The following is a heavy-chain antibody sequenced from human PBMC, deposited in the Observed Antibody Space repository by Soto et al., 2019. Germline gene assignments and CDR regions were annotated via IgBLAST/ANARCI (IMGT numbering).Heavy chain of an antibody. CDR2: ISGDGINT. V-gene: IGHV3-30*03. D-gene: IGHD3-10*01. CDR1: GFNFGFFG. Sequence: QIHLVESGGDVVQPGRSLRLSCAASGFNFGFFGMHWVRQAPGKGLEWVAFISGDGINTHYADSVRGRFTLSRDYSKKTMYLQMDTLSEDDAALYYCVRGNLSFDFDSWGQGTLVTVSS. J-gene: IGHJ4*02. CDR3: VRGNLSFDFDS.